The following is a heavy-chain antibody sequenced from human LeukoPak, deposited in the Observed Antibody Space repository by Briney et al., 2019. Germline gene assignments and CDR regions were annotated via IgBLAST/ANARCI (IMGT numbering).Heavy chain of an antibody. D-gene: IGHD3-22*01. Sequence: GGSLRLSCAASGFTFSSYWMSWVRQAPGKGLEWVSSISTSNSYIYYADSVKGRFTISRDNAKNSLYLQMNSLRAEDTAVYYCAREMIVSSGYFRYWGQGTLVTVSS. CDR3: AREMIVSSGYFRY. CDR1: GFTFSSYW. V-gene: IGHV3-21*01. J-gene: IGHJ4*02. CDR2: ISTSNSYI.